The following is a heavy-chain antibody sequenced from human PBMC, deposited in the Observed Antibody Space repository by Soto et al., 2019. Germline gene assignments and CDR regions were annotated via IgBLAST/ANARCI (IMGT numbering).Heavy chain of an antibody. CDR3: ARRVLSELLLDY. J-gene: IGHJ4*02. Sequence: SETLSLTCTVSGGSISSSSYYWGWIRQPPGKGLEWIGSIYYSGSTYYNPSLKSRVTISVDTSKNQFSLKLSSVTAADTAVYYCARRVLSELLLDYWGQGTLVTVSS. CDR1: GGSISSSSYY. V-gene: IGHV4-39*01. D-gene: IGHD1-26*01. CDR2: IYYSGST.